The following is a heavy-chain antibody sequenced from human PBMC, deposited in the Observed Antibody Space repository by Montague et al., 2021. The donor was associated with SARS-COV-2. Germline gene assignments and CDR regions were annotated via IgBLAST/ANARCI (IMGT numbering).Heavy chain of an antibody. Sequence: SETLSLTCTVSGGPISSTDYYWGWIRQPPGKGLEWIGNISYTGSTYYNPSLRSRVSFSMDTSKNHFSLSLSSVTVADTAVYFCARQLPYYCAPIKCYDYYVDCWGQGTLVAVSS. V-gene: IGHV4-39*01. CDR2: ISYTGST. J-gene: IGHJ4*02. CDR1: GGPISSTDYY. CDR3: ARQLPYYCAPIKCYDYYVDC. D-gene: IGHD3-9*01.